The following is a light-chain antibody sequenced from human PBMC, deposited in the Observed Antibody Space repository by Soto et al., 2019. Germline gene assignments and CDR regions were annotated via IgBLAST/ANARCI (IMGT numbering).Light chain of an antibody. CDR2: DVT. CDR3: SSYTTTSSRV. Sequence: QSALTQPASVSGSPGQSITVSCTATSSDVGAFEYVSWYQQHPGTAPKLIIYDVTERPSGVSNRFSGSKSGNTASLTISGLQAEDEADYYCSSYTTTSSRVFGGGTQLTVL. V-gene: IGLV2-14*03. CDR1: SSDVGAFEY. J-gene: IGLJ3*02.